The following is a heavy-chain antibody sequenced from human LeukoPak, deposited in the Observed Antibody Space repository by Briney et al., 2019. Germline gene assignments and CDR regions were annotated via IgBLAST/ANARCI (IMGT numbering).Heavy chain of an antibody. D-gene: IGHD3-9*01. Sequence: SETLSLTCAVSGGSISSSNWWSWVRQPPGKGLEWIGEIYHSGSTNYNPSLKSRVTISVDKSKNQFSLKLSSVTAADTAVYYCARSLRYFDWFSGFDPWGQGTLVTVSS. CDR1: GGSISSSNW. CDR2: IYHSGST. V-gene: IGHV4-4*02. CDR3: ARSLRYFDWFSGFDP. J-gene: IGHJ5*02.